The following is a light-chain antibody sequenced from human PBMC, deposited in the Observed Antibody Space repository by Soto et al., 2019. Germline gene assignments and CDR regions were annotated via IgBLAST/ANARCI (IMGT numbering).Light chain of an antibody. CDR3: QQYYHWRT. J-gene: IGKJ1*01. Sequence: EIVMTQSPAILSVSPGERGTLSCRASQDIGTKLAWYQQKPGQAPSLLMYDVXXXXXXXXXXFSGSGSGSEFTLTISSLQSEDFAIYFCQQYYHWRTFGQGTKVDIK. CDR1: QDIGTK. CDR2: DVX. V-gene: IGKV3-15*01.